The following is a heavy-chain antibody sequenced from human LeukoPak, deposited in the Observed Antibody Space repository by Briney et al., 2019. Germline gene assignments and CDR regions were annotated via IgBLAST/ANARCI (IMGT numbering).Heavy chain of an antibody. CDR1: GFTFSTSR. CDR2: ISSSGGTI. V-gene: IGHV3-48*01. CDR3: ARDATTGQLDY. Sequence: GGSLRLSCAASGFTFSTSRMNWVRQAPGKGLEWVSYISSSGGTIYYADSVKGRFTISRDNAKNSLYLQMNSVRVEDTAVYYCARDATTGQLDYWGQGTLVTVSS. J-gene: IGHJ4*02. D-gene: IGHD5-12*01.